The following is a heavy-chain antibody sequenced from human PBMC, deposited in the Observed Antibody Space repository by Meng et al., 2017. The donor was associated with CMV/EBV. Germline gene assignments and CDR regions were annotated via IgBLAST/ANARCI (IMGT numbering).Heavy chain of an antibody. CDR3: ARDRDGETYYDFWSGYSHYGMDV. D-gene: IGHD3-3*01. V-gene: IGHV3-7*01. Sequence: GGSLRLSCAASGFTFSGYWMTWVRQAPGKGLEWVANIKQDGSEKYYVDSVKGRFTISRDNAKNSLYLQMNSLRAEDTAVYYCARDRDGETYYDFWSGYSHYGMDVWGQGTTVTVSS. J-gene: IGHJ6*02. CDR1: GFTFSGYW. CDR2: IKQDGSEK.